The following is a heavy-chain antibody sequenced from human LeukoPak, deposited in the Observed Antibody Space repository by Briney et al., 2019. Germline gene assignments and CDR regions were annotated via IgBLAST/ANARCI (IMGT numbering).Heavy chain of an antibody. Sequence: GGSLRLSCAASGFTFSSYWMPWVRQAPGKGLVWVSRIKSNGSSTNSADSVKGRFTISRDNAKNTLYLQMNGLRAEDTAVYYCAREGLSGYSRFDYWGQGTLVTVSS. CDR2: IKSNGSST. CDR1: GFTFSSYW. J-gene: IGHJ4*02. V-gene: IGHV3-74*01. D-gene: IGHD5-18*01. CDR3: AREGLSGYSRFDY.